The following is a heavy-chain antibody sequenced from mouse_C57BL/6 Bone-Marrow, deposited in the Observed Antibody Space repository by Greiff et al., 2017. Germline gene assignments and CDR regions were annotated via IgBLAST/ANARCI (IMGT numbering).Heavy chain of an antibody. CDR1: GFTFSDYH. J-gene: IGHJ1*03. CDR3: ARHGWYFDV. Sequence: DVKLVESGGGLVQPGGSLKLSCAASGFTFSDYHMYWFRQTPEKRLEWVAYISNGCGSTYYPDTVKGRFTISRDNAKNTLYLQMSRLKSEDTAMYYCARHGWYFDVWGTGTTVTVSS. V-gene: IGHV5-12*01. CDR2: ISNGCGST.